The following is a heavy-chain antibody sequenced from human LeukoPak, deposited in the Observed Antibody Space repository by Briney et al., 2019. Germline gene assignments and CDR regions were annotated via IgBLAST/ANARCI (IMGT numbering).Heavy chain of an antibody. CDR3: ASSPKIYCSGGSCYEGDNWFDP. V-gene: IGHV1-69*05. CDR1: GYTFTGYY. CDR2: IIPIFGTA. Sequence: GASVKVSCKASGYTFTGYYMHWVRQAPGQGLEWMGGIIPIFGTANYAQKFQGRVTITTDESTSTAYMELSSLRSEDTAVYYCASSPKIYCSGGSCYEGDNWFDPWGQGTLVTVSS. D-gene: IGHD2-15*01. J-gene: IGHJ5*02.